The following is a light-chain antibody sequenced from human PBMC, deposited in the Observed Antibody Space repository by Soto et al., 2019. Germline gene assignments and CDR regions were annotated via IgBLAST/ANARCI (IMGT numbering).Light chain of an antibody. CDR3: QQYKYHPLT. CDR1: QDITNS. V-gene: IGKV1-33*01. J-gene: IGKJ4*01. Sequence: DIQMTQSPSSLSASVGDRVTITCQASQDITNSLNWYQHKPGKAPKLLIYDASNLETGVPSRFSGSQSGTDFTFTISSLQPDDVATYYCQQYKYHPLTFGGGTKVEIK. CDR2: DAS.